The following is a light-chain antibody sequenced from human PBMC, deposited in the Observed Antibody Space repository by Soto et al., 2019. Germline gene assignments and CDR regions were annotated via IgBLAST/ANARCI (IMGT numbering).Light chain of an antibody. CDR1: QSISSW. V-gene: IGKV1-5*01. CDR2: DAS. Sequence: DIQMTQSPSTLSASVGDRVTITCRASQSISSWLAWYQQKPGKAPKPLIYDASSLESGVPSRFSGSGSGTEFTLTIISLQPDDFATYYCQQYNSYPYTFGQGTKLEIK. J-gene: IGKJ2*01. CDR3: QQYNSYPYT.